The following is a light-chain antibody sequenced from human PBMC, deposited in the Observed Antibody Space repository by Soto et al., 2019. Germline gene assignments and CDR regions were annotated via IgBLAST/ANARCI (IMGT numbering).Light chain of an antibody. CDR2: ETS. CDR3: LLSYTAAQRV. Sequence: QTVVTQEPSLTVSPGGTVTLTCGSSTGAVISGHFPSWFQQKPGQAPRTLIFETSNKHSWTPARFTGSLVGGKAALTLSGAQPEDEADYCCLLSYTAAQRVFGGGTKLTVL. V-gene: IGLV7-46*01. CDR1: TGAVISGHF. J-gene: IGLJ3*02.